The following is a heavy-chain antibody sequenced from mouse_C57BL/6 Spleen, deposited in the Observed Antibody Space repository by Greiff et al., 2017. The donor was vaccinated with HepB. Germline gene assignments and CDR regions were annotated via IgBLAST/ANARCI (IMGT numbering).Heavy chain of an antibody. CDR2: IYPRSGNT. CDR3: ARFVFYDYGEGYYAMDY. V-gene: IGHV1-81*01. Sequence: VQLQQSGAELARPGASVKLSCKASGYTFTSYGISWVKQRTGQGLEWIGEIYPRSGNTYYNETFKGKATLTADKSSSTAYMELRSLTSEDSAVYCCARFVFYDYGEGYYAMDYWGQGTSVTVSS. J-gene: IGHJ4*01. D-gene: IGHD2-4*01. CDR1: GYTFTSYG.